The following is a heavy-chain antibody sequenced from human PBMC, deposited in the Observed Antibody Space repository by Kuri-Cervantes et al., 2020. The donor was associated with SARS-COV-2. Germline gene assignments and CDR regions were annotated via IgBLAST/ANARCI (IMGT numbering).Heavy chain of an antibody. D-gene: IGHD1-1*01. Sequence: GESLKISCAASGFTFSDYYMSWIRQAPGKGLEWVSSISSSSSYIYYADSVKGRFTISRDNAKNSLYLQMNSLRAEDTAVYYCVRDGDHWNFDYWGQGTLVTVSS. V-gene: IGHV3-11*06. CDR1: GFTFSDYY. J-gene: IGHJ4*02. CDR2: ISSSSSYI. CDR3: VRDGDHWNFDY.